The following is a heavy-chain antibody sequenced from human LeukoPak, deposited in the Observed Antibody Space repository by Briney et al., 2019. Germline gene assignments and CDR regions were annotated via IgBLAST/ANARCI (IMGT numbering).Heavy chain of an antibody. J-gene: IGHJ4*02. CDR3: ARDPQADYYDSSGYSH. CDR2: IYYSGST. V-gene: IGHV4-30-4*01. D-gene: IGHD3-22*01. Sequence: SETLSLTCTVSGGSISSGDYYWSWLRQPPGRGLEWIGYIYYSGSTYYNPSLKSRVTISVDTSKNQFSLKLSSVTAADTAVYYCARDPQADYYDSSGYSHWGQGTLVTVSS. CDR1: GGSISSGDYY.